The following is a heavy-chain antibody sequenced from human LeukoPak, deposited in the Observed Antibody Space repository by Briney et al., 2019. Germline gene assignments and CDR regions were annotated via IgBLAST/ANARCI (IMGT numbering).Heavy chain of an antibody. CDR1: GFTFSSYE. V-gene: IGHV3-48*03. CDR2: ISSSGSTI. Sequence: GGSLRLSCAASGFTFSSYEMNWVRQAPGKGLEWVLYISSSGSTIYYADSLKGRFTISRDNAKNSLYLQMNSLRAEDTAAYYCARHQGGYITVWYHYFDYWGQGTLVTVSS. J-gene: IGHJ4*02. D-gene: IGHD6-19*01. CDR3: ARHQGGYITVWYHYFDY.